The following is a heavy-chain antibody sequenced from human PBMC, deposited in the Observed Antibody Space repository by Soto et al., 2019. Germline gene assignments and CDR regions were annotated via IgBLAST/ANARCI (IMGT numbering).Heavy chain of an antibody. D-gene: IGHD1-26*01. J-gene: IGHJ6*02. V-gene: IGHV3-48*02. CDR1: GFTFSSYS. CDR3: ASLVGATTNYYYGMDV. Sequence: EVQLVESGGGLVQPGGSLRLSCAASGFTFSSYSMNWVRQAPGKGLEWVSYISSSSSTIYYADSVKGRFTISRDNAKNSLYLQMNSLRDEDTAVYYCASLVGATTNYYYGMDVWGQGTTVTVSS. CDR2: ISSSSSTI.